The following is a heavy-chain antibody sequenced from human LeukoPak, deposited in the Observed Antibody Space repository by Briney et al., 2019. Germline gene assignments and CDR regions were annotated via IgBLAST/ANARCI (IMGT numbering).Heavy chain of an antibody. CDR3: ARSLPYYYDSSGYYHIDY. CDR1: GYSISSGYY. D-gene: IGHD3-22*01. V-gene: IGHV4-38-2*02. CDR2: IYHSGST. J-gene: IGHJ4*02. Sequence: PSETLSLTCTVSGYSISSGYYWGWIRQPPGKGLEWIGSIYHSGSTYYNPSLKSRVTISVDTSKNQFSLKLSSVTAADTAVYYCARSLPYYYDSSGYYHIDYWGQGTLVTVSS.